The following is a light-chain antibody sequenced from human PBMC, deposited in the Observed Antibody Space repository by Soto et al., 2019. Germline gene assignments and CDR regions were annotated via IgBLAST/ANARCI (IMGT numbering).Light chain of an antibody. J-gene: IGKJ1*01. Sequence: DIQMTQSPSTLSASVGDRVTITCRASQRISGWLAWYQQKPGKAPKFLIYDASSLESGVPSRFSGSGSGTEFTLTISSLQPDDFATYYCQQYNSYPWTFGQGTKVEIK. CDR1: QRISGW. V-gene: IGKV1-5*01. CDR2: DAS. CDR3: QQYNSYPWT.